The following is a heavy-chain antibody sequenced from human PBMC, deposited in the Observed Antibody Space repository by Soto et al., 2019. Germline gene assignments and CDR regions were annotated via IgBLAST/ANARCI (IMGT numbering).Heavy chain of an antibody. CDR2: MNPNSGNT. CDR3: ARVPPLVPRGKLANWFDP. CDR1: GYTFTSYD. J-gene: IGHJ5*02. V-gene: IGHV1-8*01. D-gene: IGHD6-6*01. Sequence: ASVKVSCKASGYTFTSYDINWVRQATGQGLEWMGWMNPNSGNTGYAQKFQGRVTMTRNTSISTAYMELSSLRSEDTAVYYCARVPPLVPRGKLANWFDPWGQGTLVTVSS.